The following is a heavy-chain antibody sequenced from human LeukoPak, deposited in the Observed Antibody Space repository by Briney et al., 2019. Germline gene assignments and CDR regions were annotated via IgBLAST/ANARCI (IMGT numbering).Heavy chain of an antibody. CDR3: AREAAAGTWFDP. J-gene: IGHJ5*02. Sequence: GASVKVSCMASGYTFTSYGISWVRQAPGQELEWMGWISAYNGNTNYTQKLQGRVTMTTDTSTSTAYMELRSLRSDDTPVYYCAREAAAGTWFDPWGQATLVTVSS. CDR1: GYTFTSYG. V-gene: IGHV1-18*01. CDR2: ISAYNGNT. D-gene: IGHD6-13*01.